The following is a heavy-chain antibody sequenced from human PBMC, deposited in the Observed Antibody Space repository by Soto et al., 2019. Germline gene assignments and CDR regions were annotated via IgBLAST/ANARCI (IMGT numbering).Heavy chain of an antibody. J-gene: IGHJ4*02. CDR1: GFTFSSYS. CDR3: ARDLVGTYYYGSVGFDY. CDR2: ISSSSSYI. Sequence: EVQLVESGGGLVKPGGSLRLSCAASGFTFSSYSMNWVRRAPGKGLEWVSSISSSSSYIYYADSVKGRFTISRDNAKNSLYLQMNSLRAEDTAVYYCARDLVGTYYYGSVGFDYWGQGTLVTVSS. D-gene: IGHD3-10*01. V-gene: IGHV3-21*01.